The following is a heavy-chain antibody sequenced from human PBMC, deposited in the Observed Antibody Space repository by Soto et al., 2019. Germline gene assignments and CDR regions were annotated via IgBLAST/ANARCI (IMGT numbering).Heavy chain of an antibody. D-gene: IGHD5-18*01. CDR2: ISYSGST. CDR3: ARGRGDTATAWYY. CDR1: GGSISSYY. Sequence: SETLSLTCTVSGGSISSYYLSWIRQSPGKGLEWIGYISYSGSTKYNPSLKSRVTISVDTSKNQFSLKLSSVTAADTAVYYCARGRGDTATAWYYWGQGTLVTVSS. V-gene: IGHV4-59*01. J-gene: IGHJ4*02.